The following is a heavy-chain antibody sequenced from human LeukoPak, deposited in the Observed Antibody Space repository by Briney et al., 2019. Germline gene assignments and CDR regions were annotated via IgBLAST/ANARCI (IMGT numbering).Heavy chain of an antibody. D-gene: IGHD2-2*01. Sequence: PSETLSLICAVYGGSFSGYYWSWIRQPPGKGLEWIGEINHSGSTNYNPSLMSRVTISVDTSKNQFSLKLSSVTAADTAVYYCARGGVVPAAKGRNWFDPWGQGTLVTVSS. CDR1: GGSFSGYY. V-gene: IGHV4-34*01. J-gene: IGHJ5*02. CDR3: ARGGVVPAAKGRNWFDP. CDR2: INHSGST.